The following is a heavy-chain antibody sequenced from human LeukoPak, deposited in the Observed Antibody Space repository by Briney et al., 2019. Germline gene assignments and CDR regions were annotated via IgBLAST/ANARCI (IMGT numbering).Heavy chain of an antibody. CDR3: ARVQYSGYDNDY. CDR2: IYYSGST. V-gene: IGHV4-39*07. J-gene: IGHJ4*02. Sequence: PSETLSLTCTVSGGSISSSSYYWGWIRQPPGKGLEWIGSIYYSGSTYYNPSLKSRVTISVDTSKNQFSLKLSSVTAADTAVYYCARVQYSGYDNDYWGQGTLVTVSS. D-gene: IGHD5-12*01. CDR1: GGSISSSSYY.